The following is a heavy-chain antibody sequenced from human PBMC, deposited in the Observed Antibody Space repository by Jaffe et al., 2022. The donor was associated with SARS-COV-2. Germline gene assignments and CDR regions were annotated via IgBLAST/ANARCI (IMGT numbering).Heavy chain of an antibody. J-gene: IGHJ6*03. CDR1: GGSISSYY. D-gene: IGHD3-22*01. V-gene: IGHV4-59*01. CDR2: IYYSGST. Sequence: QVQLQESGPGLVKPSETLSLTCTVSGGSISSYYWSWIRQPPGKGLEWIGYIYYSGSTNYNPSLKSRVTISVDTSKNQFSLKLSSVTAADTAVYYCARTLLGGYYDSSGYYYEGYYYYMDVWGKGTTVTVSS. CDR3: ARTLLGGYYDSSGYYYEGYYYYMDV.